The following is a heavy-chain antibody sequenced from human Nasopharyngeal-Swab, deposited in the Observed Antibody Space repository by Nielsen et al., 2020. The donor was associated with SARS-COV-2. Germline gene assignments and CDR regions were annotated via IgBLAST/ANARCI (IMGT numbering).Heavy chain of an antibody. CDR3: ASEPGGMAAPGKHFDP. V-gene: IGHV1-46*01. Sequence: WVRQAPGKGLEWMGVITPSGGATNYARKFRGRVTMTRDPSTSTVYLDLSSLKSEDTAVYFCASEPGGMAAPGKHFDPWGQGTLVTVSS. J-gene: IGHJ5*02. CDR2: ITPSGGAT. D-gene: IGHD6-13*01.